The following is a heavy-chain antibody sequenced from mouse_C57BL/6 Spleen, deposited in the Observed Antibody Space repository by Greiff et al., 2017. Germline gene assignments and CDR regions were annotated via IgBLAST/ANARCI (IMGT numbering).Heavy chain of an antibody. J-gene: IGHJ4*01. CDR3: ARITTAPGPAMDY. CDR1: GFSLTSYG. D-gene: IGHD1-2*01. CDR2: IWGGGST. Sequence: VHLVESGPGLVAPSQSLSITCTVSGFSLTSYGVDWVRQPPGKGLEWLGVIWGGGSTNYNSALMSRLSISKDNSKSQVFLKMNSLQTDDTAMYXCARITTAPGPAMDYWGQGTSVTVSS. V-gene: IGHV2-9*01.